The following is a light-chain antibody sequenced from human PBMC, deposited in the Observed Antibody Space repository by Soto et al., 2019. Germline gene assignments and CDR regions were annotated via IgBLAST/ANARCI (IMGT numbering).Light chain of an antibody. Sequence: QSVLTQPPSVSGAPGQRVTISCTGSSSNIGAGYDVHWYQQLPGTAPKLLIYGNSNRPSGVPDRFSGSKSGTSASLAITGLQAEDEADYYCQSCDSSRSGSGVFGGGTKVTVL. CDR3: QSCDSSRSGSGV. CDR2: GNS. V-gene: IGLV1-40*01. CDR1: SSNIGAGYD. J-gene: IGLJ2*01.